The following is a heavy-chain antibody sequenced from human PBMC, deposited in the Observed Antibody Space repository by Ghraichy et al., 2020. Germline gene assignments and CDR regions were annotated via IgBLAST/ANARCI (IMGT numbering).Heavy chain of an antibody. V-gene: IGHV4-39*01. Sequence: SETLSLTCTVSGGSISSNSYYWGWIRQPPGKGLEWIGSIYYSGSTYYNPSLKSRVTISVATFKNQFSLKLSSVTAADTAVYYCARTLVVVTSKGYFDLWGRGTLVTVAS. CDR3: ARTLVVVTSKGYFDL. J-gene: IGHJ2*01. D-gene: IGHD2-21*02. CDR2: IYYSGST. CDR1: GGSISSNSYY.